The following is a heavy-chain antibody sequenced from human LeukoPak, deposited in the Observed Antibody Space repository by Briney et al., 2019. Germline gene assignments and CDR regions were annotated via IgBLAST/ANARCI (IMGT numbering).Heavy chain of an antibody. CDR3: ARALGDYYYYGMDV. CDR2: IYSGGST. V-gene: IGHV3-66*01. J-gene: IGHJ6*02. Sequence: GGSLRLSCAASGFTFSSYAMSWVRQAPGKGLEWVSVIYSGGSTYYADSVKGRFTISRDNSKNTLYLQMNSLRAEDTAVYYCARALGDYYYYGMDVWGQGTTVTVSS. CDR1: GFTFSSYA.